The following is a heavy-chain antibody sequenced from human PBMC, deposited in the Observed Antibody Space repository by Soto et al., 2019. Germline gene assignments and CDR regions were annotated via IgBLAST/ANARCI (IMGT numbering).Heavy chain of an antibody. CDR3: ARNYYDSSGYYYYFDY. CDR2: IIPIFGTA. Sequence: ASVKVSCKASGGTFSSYAISWVRQAPGQGLEWMGGIIPIFGTANYAQRFQGRVTITADESTSTAYMELSSLRSEDTAVYYCARNYYDSSGYYYYFDYWGQGTLVTVSS. V-gene: IGHV1-69*13. J-gene: IGHJ4*02. CDR1: GGTFSSYA. D-gene: IGHD3-22*01.